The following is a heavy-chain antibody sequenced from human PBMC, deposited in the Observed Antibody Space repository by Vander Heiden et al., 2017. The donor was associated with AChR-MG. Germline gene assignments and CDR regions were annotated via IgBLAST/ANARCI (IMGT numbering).Heavy chain of an antibody. D-gene: IGHD1-26*01. V-gene: IGHV3-33*01. CDR3: ARVSGSYVTY. CDR2: IWYDGSNK. Sequence: QVQLVESGGGVVQPGRSLRLSCAASGFTFSSYGMHWFRQAPGKGLEWVAVIWYDGSNKYYADSVKGRFTISRDNSKNTLYLQMNSLRAEDTAVYYCARVSGSYVTYWGQGTLVTVSS. J-gene: IGHJ4*02. CDR1: GFTFSSYG.